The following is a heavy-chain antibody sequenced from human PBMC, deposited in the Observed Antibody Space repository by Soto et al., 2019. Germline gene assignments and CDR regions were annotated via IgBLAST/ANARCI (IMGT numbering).Heavy chain of an antibody. CDR2: ISAYNGNT. Sequence: ASVKVSCKASGYTFTSYGISWVRQAPGQGLEWMGWISAYNGNTNYAQKLQGRVTMTTDTSTSTAYMELRSLRAEDTAVYYCAKGSSSWYSSHVSWFDPWGQGTLVTVSS. V-gene: IGHV1-18*01. CDR1: GYTFTSYG. CDR3: AKGSSSWYSSHVSWFDP. D-gene: IGHD6-13*01. J-gene: IGHJ5*02.